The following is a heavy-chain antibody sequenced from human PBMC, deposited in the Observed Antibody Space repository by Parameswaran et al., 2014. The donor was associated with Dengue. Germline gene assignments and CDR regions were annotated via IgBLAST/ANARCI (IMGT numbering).Heavy chain of an antibody. Sequence: VRQMPGKGLEWVSGMSGSGGRTYYADSVKGRFTISRDNSKNTLYLQMNSLRAEDTAVYYCAKGNNWNDAYYWGQGTLVTVSS. J-gene: IGHJ4*02. CDR2: MSGSGGRT. CDR3: AKGNNWNDAYY. V-gene: IGHV3-23*01. D-gene: IGHD1-20*01.